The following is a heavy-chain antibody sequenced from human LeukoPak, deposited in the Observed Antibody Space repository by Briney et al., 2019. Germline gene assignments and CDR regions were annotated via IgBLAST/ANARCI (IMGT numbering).Heavy chain of an antibody. D-gene: IGHD1-7*01. Sequence: SETLSLTCAVYGGSFSGYYWSWIRQPPGKGLEWIGEINHSGSTNYNPSLKSRVTISVDTSKNQFSLKLSSVTAADTAVYYCARGPSYGLALWTPRGFFDYWGQGTLVTVSS. CDR2: INHSGST. CDR3: ARGPSYGLALWTPRGFFDY. J-gene: IGHJ4*02. CDR1: GGSFSGYY. V-gene: IGHV4-34*01.